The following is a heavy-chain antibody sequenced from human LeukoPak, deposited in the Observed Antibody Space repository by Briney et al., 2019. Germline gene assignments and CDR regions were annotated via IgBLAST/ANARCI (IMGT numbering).Heavy chain of an antibody. Sequence: GGSLRLSCAASGFTFSSYAMSWVRQAPGKGLEWVSAISGSGGSTYYADSVKGRFTISRDNAKNSLYLQMNSLRAEDTALYYCAKDVFWNYSAFDIWGQGTMVTVSS. CDR3: AKDVFWNYSAFDI. D-gene: IGHD1-7*01. CDR2: ISGSGGST. J-gene: IGHJ3*02. V-gene: IGHV3-23*01. CDR1: GFTFSSYA.